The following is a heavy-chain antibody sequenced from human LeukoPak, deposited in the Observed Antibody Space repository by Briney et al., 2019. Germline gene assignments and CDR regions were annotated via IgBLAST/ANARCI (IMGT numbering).Heavy chain of an antibody. CDR2: IYYSGST. D-gene: IGHD3-10*01. Sequence: SETLSLTCTVSGGSISSYYWSWIRQPPGKGLEWIGYIYYSGSTNYNPSLKSRVTMSVDTSKNQFSLKLSSVTAADTAVYYCARDQGVVFDYWGQGTLVTVSS. J-gene: IGHJ4*02. CDR1: GGSISSYY. CDR3: ARDQGVVFDY. V-gene: IGHV4-59*12.